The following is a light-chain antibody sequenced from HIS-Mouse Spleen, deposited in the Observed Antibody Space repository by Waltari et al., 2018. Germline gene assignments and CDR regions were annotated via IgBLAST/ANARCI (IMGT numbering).Light chain of an antibody. V-gene: IGKV4-1*01. CDR3: QQYYSTXLT. Sequence: DIVMTQSPDSLAVSLGERATINCKSSQSVLYSSNNKNYLAWYQQKPGQPPRLLIYWASTRESGVPDRFSGSGSGTDFTLTISSLQAEDVAVXYCQQYYSTXLTFGGGTKVEIK. CDR1: QSVLYSSNNKNY. CDR2: WAS. J-gene: IGKJ4*01.